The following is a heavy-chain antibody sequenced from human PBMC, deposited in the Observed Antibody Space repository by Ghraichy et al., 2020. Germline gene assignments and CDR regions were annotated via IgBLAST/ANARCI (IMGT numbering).Heavy chain of an antibody. D-gene: IGHD6-19*01. Sequence: SLNISCAASGFTFDDYAMHWVRQAPGKGLEWVSGISWNSGSIGYADSVKGRFTISRDNAKNSLYLQMNSLRAEDTALYYCAKDIRGIAVAGTSPFYYYGMDVWGQGTTVTVSS. V-gene: IGHV3-9*01. J-gene: IGHJ6*02. CDR2: ISWNSGSI. CDR1: GFTFDDYA. CDR3: AKDIRGIAVAGTSPFYYYGMDV.